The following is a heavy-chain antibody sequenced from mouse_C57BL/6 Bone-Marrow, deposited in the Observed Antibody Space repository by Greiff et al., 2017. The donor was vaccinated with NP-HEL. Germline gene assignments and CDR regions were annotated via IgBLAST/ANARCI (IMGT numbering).Heavy chain of an antibody. Sequence: QVQLQQPGAELVKPGASVKLSCKASGYTFTSYWMQWVKQRPGQGLEWIGEIAPSDSYTNYNQKFKGKATLTVDTSSSTAYMQLSSLTSEDSAVYYCARRYYGFDYWGQGTTLTVSS. CDR1: GYTFTSYW. CDR3: ARRYYGFDY. J-gene: IGHJ2*01. D-gene: IGHD1-1*01. V-gene: IGHV1-50*01. CDR2: IAPSDSYT.